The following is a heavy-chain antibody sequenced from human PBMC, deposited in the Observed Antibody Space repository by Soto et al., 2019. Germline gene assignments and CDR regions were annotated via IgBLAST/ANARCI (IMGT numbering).Heavy chain of an antibody. J-gene: IGHJ6*02. CDR2: IYHSGST. V-gene: IGHV4-4*02. CDR1: GGSISSSNW. D-gene: IGHD2-2*01. CDR3: ASRRVGCSSTSCYPDYYYGMDV. Sequence: QVQLQESGPGLVKPSGTLSLTCAVSGGSISSSNWWSWVRQPPGKGLEWIGEIYHSGSTNYNPSLKSRVTISVDKSKNQFSLKLSSATAADTAVYYCASRRVGCSSTSCYPDYYYGMDVWGQGTTVTVSS.